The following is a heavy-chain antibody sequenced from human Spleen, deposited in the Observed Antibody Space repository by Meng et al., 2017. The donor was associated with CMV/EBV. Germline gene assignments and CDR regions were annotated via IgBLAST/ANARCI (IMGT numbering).Heavy chain of an antibody. V-gene: IGHV4-39*01. J-gene: IGHJ6*02. CDR3: ASDKKLLTTGYRDYYYYGMDV. D-gene: IGHD3-9*01. Sequence: SETLSLTCTVSGGSISSGSYYWGWIRQPPGKGLEWIGSIYYSGNTYYNPSLKSRVTISLDTSKNQFSLKLSSVTATDTAVYYCASDKKLLTTGYRDYYYYGMDVWGQGTTVTVSS. CDR1: GGSISSGSYY. CDR2: IYYSGNT.